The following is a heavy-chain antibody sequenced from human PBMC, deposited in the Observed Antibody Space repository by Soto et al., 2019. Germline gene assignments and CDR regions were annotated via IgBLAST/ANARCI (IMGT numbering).Heavy chain of an antibody. CDR2: INPSGGST. D-gene: IGHD6-6*01. Sequence: VASVKVTCKASGYTFTSYYMHWVRQAPGQGLEWMGIINPSGGSTSYAQKFQGRVTMTRDRSTSTVYMELSSLRSEDTAVYYCARDAIYSSSSYEAHFDYWGQGTLVTVSS. CDR3: ARDAIYSSSSYEAHFDY. V-gene: IGHV1-46*01. J-gene: IGHJ4*02. CDR1: GYTFTSYY.